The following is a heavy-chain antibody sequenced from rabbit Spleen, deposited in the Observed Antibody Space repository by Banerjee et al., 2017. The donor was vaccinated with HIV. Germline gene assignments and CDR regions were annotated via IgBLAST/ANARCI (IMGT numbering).Heavy chain of an antibody. CDR2: IAGSNSGFT. J-gene: IGHJ6*01. D-gene: IGHD8-1*01. CDR3: ARDTGSSFSSYGMDL. CDR1: GFSFSGSHY. Sequence: QSLEESGGDLVKPGASLTLTCTASGFSFSGSHYMCWVRQAPGKGLEWISCIAGSNSGFTYSATWAKGRFTCSKTSSTTVTLQMTSLTVADTATYFCARDTGSSFSSYGMDLWGQGTLVTVS. V-gene: IGHV1S40*01.